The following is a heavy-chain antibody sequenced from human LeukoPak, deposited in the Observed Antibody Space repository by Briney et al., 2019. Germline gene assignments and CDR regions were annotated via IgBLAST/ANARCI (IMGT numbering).Heavy chain of an antibody. J-gene: IGHJ3*02. Sequence: SVKVSCKASGGTFISYAISWVRQAPGQGLEWMGGIIPIFGTANYAQKFQGRVTITADESTSTAYMELSSLRSEDAAVYYCASPHDIVVVPAAKNAFDIWGQGTMVTVSS. CDR3: ASPHDIVVVPAAKNAFDI. CDR1: GGTFISYA. D-gene: IGHD2-2*01. V-gene: IGHV1-69*13. CDR2: IIPIFGTA.